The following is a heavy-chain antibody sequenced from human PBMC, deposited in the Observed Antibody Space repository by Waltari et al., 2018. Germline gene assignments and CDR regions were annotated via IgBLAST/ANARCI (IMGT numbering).Heavy chain of an antibody. CDR2: IYYSGST. Sequence: QVQLQESGPGLVKPSETLSLTCTVSGGSISSHYWSWIRQPPGKGLELIGYIYYSGSTNYNPTLKSRVTISVDTSKNQFSLMLSSVTAADTAVYYCASTLAAAGSFDYWGQGTLVTVSS. CDR1: GGSISSHY. J-gene: IGHJ4*02. CDR3: ASTLAAAGSFDY. V-gene: IGHV4-59*11. D-gene: IGHD6-13*01.